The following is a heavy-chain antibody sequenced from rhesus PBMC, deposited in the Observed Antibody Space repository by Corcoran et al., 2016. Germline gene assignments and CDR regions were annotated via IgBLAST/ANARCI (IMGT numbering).Heavy chain of an antibody. CDR1: GGSISSSNW. Sequence: QVQLQESGPGLVKPSETLSLTCAVSGGSISSSNWWSGSRQPPGKGLEWIGYISGSSGSTYYHPSLQCRVTISKDTSNNQFSLKLSSVTAADTAVYYCARDTVGRFDVWGPGVLVTVSS. J-gene: IGHJ5-1*01. D-gene: IGHD5-24*01. V-gene: IGHV4S19*01. CDR2: ISGSSGST. CDR3: ARDTVGRFDV.